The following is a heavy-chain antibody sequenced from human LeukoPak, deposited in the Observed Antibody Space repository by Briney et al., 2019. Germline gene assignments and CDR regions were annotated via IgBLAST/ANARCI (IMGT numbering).Heavy chain of an antibody. V-gene: IGHV4-59*01. Sequence: PSETLSLTCTVSGGSISSYYWSWIRQPPGKGLEWIGYIYYSGSTNYNPSLKSRVTISVDTSKNQFSLKLSSVTAADTAVYYCARGVRGSGSYSFDYYYYMDVWGKGTTVTVSS. CDR2: IYYSGST. CDR3: ARGVRGSGSYSFDYYYYMDV. CDR1: GGSISSYY. D-gene: IGHD3-10*01. J-gene: IGHJ6*03.